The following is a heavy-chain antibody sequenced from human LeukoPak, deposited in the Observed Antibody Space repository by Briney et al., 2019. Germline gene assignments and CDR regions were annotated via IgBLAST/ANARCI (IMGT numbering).Heavy chain of an antibody. D-gene: IGHD3-22*01. V-gene: IGHV4-30-4*01. CDR2: IYYSGST. CDR1: GRSISRGDYY. Sequence: SQTLSLTCTVSGRSISRGDYYWSWIRQPPAKGLEWIGYIYYSGSTYYNPSLKSRVTISVDTSKNQFSLKLSSVTAADTAVYYCARSHSHIPMIVVVTPWFDPWGQGTLVTVSS. J-gene: IGHJ5*02. CDR3: ARSHSHIPMIVVVTPWFDP.